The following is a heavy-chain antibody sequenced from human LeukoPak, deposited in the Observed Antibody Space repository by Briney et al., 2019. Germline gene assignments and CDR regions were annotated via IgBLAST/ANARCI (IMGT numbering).Heavy chain of an antibody. Sequence: ASVKVSCKACGGTFSSYAISWVRQAPGQGLEWMGGIIPIFGTANYAQKFQGRVTITADESTSTAYMELSSLRSEDTAVYYCAGYSGSYPMDYWGQGTLVTVSS. J-gene: IGHJ4*02. CDR2: IIPIFGTA. V-gene: IGHV1-69*13. D-gene: IGHD1-26*01. CDR1: GGTFSSYA. CDR3: AGYSGSYPMDY.